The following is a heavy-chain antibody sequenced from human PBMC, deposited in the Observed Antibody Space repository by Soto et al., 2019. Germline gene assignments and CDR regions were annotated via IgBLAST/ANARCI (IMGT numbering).Heavy chain of an antibody. D-gene: IGHD3-22*01. J-gene: IGHJ4*02. CDR1: GFTVSSNY. CDR2: IYSGGST. CDR3: ARDPESSGTLRDY. Sequence: PGGSLRLSCAASGFTVSSNYMSWVRQAPGKGLEWVSVIYSGGSTYYADSVKGRFTISRDNSKNTLYLQMNSLRAEDTAVYYCARDPESSGTLRDYWGQGTLVTVSS. V-gene: IGHV3-53*01.